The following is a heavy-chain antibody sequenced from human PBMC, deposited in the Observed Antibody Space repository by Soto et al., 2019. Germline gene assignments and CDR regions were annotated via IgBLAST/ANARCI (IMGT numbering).Heavy chain of an antibody. J-gene: IGHJ4*02. CDR1: GFTFSSYG. CDR3: SRVSDSRDTSDN. Sequence: GGSLRLSCAASGFTFSSYGMHWVRQAPGKGLEWVAVIWYDGSNKYYADSVKGRFTISRDNSKNTLYLQMNSLRAEDTAVYYCSRVSDSRDTSDNWGRGTLVTVSS. V-gene: IGHV3-33*01. D-gene: IGHD2-21*02. CDR2: IWYDGSNK.